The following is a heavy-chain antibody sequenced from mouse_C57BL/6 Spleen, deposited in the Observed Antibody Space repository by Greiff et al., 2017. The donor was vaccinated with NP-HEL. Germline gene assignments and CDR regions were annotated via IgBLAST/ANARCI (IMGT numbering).Heavy chain of an antibody. J-gene: IGHJ1*03. CDR2: ISNGGGST. CDR1: GFTFSDYY. Sequence: EVQGVESGGGLVQPGGSLKLSCAASGFTFSDYYMYWVRQTPEKRLEWVAYISNGGGSTYYPDTVKGRFTISRDNAKNTLYLQMSRLKSEDTAMYYCARRSSYGYFDVWGTGTTVTVSS. CDR3: ARRSSYGYFDV. D-gene: IGHD1-1*01. V-gene: IGHV5-12*01.